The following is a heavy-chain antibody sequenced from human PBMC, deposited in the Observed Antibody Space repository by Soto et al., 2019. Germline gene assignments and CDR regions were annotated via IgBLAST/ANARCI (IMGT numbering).Heavy chain of an antibody. CDR2: ISYSGST. CDR1: GGSISSGGYY. Sequence: QVQLQESGPGLVKPSQTLSLTCTVSGGSISSGGYYWSWIRQHPGKGLEWIGYISYSGSTFYNPSLMKRVTISLDTSQNQFSLRLSSVTAADTAVYYCARGSAVGGFDYWGQGTLVTDSS. CDR3: ARGSAVGGFDY. J-gene: IGHJ4*02. D-gene: IGHD1-26*01. V-gene: IGHV4-31*03.